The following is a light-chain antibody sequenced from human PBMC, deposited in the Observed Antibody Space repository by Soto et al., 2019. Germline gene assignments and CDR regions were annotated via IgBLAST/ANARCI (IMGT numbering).Light chain of an antibody. V-gene: IGKV1-5*03. J-gene: IGKJ2*01. CDR3: QQYYSYSYT. CDR2: KAS. CDR1: QSISSL. Sequence: DIQMTQSPSTLSASVGDRVTITCRASQSISSLLAWYQQKPGKAPKLLIYKASSLESGVPSRFSGSGSGTDFTLTISSLQPDDFATYYCQQYYSYSYTFGQGTKLEIK.